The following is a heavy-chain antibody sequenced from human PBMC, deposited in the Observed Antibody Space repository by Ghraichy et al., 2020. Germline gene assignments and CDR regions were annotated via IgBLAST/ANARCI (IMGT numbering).Heavy chain of an antibody. CDR1: GFTVSSNY. D-gene: IGHD3-22*01. V-gene: IGHV3-66*01. J-gene: IGHJ6*02. Sequence: GGSLRLSCAASGFTVSSNYMSWVRQAPGKGLEWVSVIYSGGSTYYADSVKGRFTISRDNSKNTLYLQMNSLRAEDTAVYYCARDKYYDSSGSTYYGMDVWGQGTTVTVSS. CDR3: ARDKYYDSSGSTYYGMDV. CDR2: IYSGGST.